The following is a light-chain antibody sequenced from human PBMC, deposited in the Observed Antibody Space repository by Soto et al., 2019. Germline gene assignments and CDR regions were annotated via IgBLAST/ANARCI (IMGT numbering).Light chain of an antibody. Sequence: QSVLTQPPSVSAAPGQKVTISCSGSSSNIGRNFVSWYQHLSGTAPKLLIFDDNRRPSGIPDRFSGSKSGTSATLGITGLQTGDEADYYCSSFTPTNTLIFGGGTKLTVL. J-gene: IGLJ2*01. CDR3: SSFTPTNTLI. CDR1: SSNIGRNF. V-gene: IGLV1-51*01. CDR2: DDN.